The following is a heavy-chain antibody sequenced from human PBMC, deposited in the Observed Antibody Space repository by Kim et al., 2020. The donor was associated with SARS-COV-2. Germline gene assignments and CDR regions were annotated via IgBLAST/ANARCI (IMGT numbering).Heavy chain of an antibody. D-gene: IGHD6-13*01. V-gene: IGHV3-43*01. CDR3: VKDALVTSSTSWYLDS. Sequence: GGSLRLSCAGSGFTFEDYNMNWVRQAPGKGLEWVAHITWNGGRTYYADSVKGRFTISRDNGKNSLFLEMNTLRTEDTALYYCVKDALVTSSTSWYLDSWGQVTLVTVSS. CDR1: GFTFEDYN. J-gene: IGHJ1*01. CDR2: ITWNGGRT.